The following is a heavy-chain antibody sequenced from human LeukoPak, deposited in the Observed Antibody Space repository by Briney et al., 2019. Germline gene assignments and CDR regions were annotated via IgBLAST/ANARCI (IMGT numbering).Heavy chain of an antibody. J-gene: IGHJ4*02. D-gene: IGHD3-22*01. CDR3: ARVAQTDYYDSSGYSD. CDR1: GYTFTSYD. Sequence: ASVKVSCKASGYTFTSYDINWVRQATGQGLEWMGWMNPNSGNTGYAQKFQGRVTITRNTSISTAYMELSSLRSEDTAVYYCARVAQTDYYDSSGYSDWGQGTLVTVSS. V-gene: IGHV1-8*03. CDR2: MNPNSGNT.